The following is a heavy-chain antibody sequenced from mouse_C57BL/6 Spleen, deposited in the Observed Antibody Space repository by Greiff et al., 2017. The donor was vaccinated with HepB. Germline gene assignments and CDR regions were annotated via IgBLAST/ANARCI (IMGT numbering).Heavy chain of an antibody. J-gene: IGHJ3*01. Sequence: QVQLQQSGPELVKPGASVKISCKASGYAFSSSWMNWVKQRPGKGLEWIGRIYPGDGDTNYNGKFKGKATLTADKSSSTAYMQLSSLTSEDSAVYFCAVPDYGSSSRFFAYWGHRTLVTVSA. CDR1: GYAFSSSW. V-gene: IGHV1-82*01. CDR2: IYPGDGDT. CDR3: AVPDYGSSSRFFAY. D-gene: IGHD1-1*01.